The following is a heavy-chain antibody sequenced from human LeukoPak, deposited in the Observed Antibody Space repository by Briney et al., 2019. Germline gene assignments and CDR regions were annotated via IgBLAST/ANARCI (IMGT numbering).Heavy chain of an antibody. V-gene: IGHV1-69*13. J-gene: IGHJ6*02. CDR1: GGTFSSYA. Sequence: GASVKVSCKASGGTFSSYAISWVRQAPGQGLEWMGGIIPIFGTANYAQKFQGRVTITADESTSTAYMELSSLRSEDTAVYYCARNMYSSSWLPETQNWRMGVWGQGTTVTVSS. CDR2: IIPIFGTA. D-gene: IGHD6-13*01. CDR3: ARNMYSSSWLPETQNWRMGV.